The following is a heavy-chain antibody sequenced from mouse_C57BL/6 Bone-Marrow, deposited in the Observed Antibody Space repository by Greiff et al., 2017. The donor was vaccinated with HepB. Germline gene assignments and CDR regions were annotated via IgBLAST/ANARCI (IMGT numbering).Heavy chain of an antibody. CDR3: ARKKRQLLRDWYFDV. D-gene: IGHD1-1*01. CDR2: ISSGGSYT. J-gene: IGHJ1*03. CDR1: GFTFSSYG. Sequence: EVQLVESGGDLVKPGGSLKLSCAASGFTFSSYGMSWVRQTPDKRLEWVATISSGGSYTYYPDSVKGRFTISRDNAKTPLYLQMSSLKSEDTAMYYCARKKRQLLRDWYFDVWGTGTTVTVSS. V-gene: IGHV5-6*01.